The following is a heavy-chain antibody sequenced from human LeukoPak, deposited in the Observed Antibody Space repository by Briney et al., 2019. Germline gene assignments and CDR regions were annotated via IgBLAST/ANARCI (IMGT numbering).Heavy chain of an antibody. Sequence: PGGSLRLSCAGSGFTFSDFWMTWVRQTPGKGLEWVANIKEDGTEKNLVDSVKGRFTISRDNSKNSLYLQMNSLRTEDTALYYCAKDEYSGYDGGLLDYWGQGTLVTVSS. CDR2: IKEDGTEK. CDR1: GFTFSDFW. CDR3: AKDEYSGYDGGLLDY. D-gene: IGHD5-12*01. J-gene: IGHJ4*02. V-gene: IGHV3-7*03.